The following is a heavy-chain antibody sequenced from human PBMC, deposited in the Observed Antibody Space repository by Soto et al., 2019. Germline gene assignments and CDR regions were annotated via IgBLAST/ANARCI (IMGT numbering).Heavy chain of an antibody. D-gene: IGHD2-21*01. Sequence: QLQLHESGPGLVKSSETLSLTCTVSGGSISKSNYFWGWIRQAPGKGLEWIASILYTGTTSYNSSLKSRVAISVDTSKNQFSLKLTSVTAADTAVYYCARLGWGNGDSDYWGQGTLVTVSS. V-gene: IGHV4-39*01. J-gene: IGHJ4*02. CDR3: ARLGWGNGDSDY. CDR2: ILYTGTT. CDR1: GGSISKSNYF.